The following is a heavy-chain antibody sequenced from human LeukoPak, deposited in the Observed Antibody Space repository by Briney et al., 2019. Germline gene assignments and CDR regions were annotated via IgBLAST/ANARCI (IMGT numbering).Heavy chain of an antibody. CDR1: GYTFTTYG. CDR3: AREGAVGNDAFDI. V-gene: IGHV1-18*01. Sequence: GASVKVSCKASGYTFTTYGINWVRQAPGQGLEWMGWISSYNGNTNYAQKLQGRVTMTTDTSTSTAYMELRSLRSDDTAVYYCAREGAVGNDAFDIWGQGTMVTVSS. D-gene: IGHD2-15*01. J-gene: IGHJ3*02. CDR2: ISSYNGNT.